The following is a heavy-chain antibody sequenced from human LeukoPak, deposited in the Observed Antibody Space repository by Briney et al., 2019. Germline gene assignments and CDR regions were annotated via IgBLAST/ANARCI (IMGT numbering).Heavy chain of an antibody. CDR3: ARDSRMGDGMDV. J-gene: IGHJ6*02. CDR2: IYYSGST. Sequence: SETLSLTCTASGGSISSYCWSWIRQPPGKGLEWIGYIYYSGSTYYNPSLKSRVTISVDTSKNQFSLKLSSVTAADTAVYYCARDSRMGDGMDVWGQGTTVTVSS. D-gene: IGHD1-26*01. CDR1: GGSISSYC. V-gene: IGHV4-59*12.